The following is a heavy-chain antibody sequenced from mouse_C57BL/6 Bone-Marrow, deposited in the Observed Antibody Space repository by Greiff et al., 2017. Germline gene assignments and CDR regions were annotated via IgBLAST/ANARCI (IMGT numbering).Heavy chain of an antibody. CDR3: AKNKKLRGYYAMDY. Sequence: QVQLKESGPGLVQPSQSLSITCTVSGFSLTSYGVHWVRQSPGKGLEWLGVIWRGGSTDYNAAFMSRLSITKDNSKSQVFFKMNSLQADDTAIYYCAKNKKLRGYYAMDYWGQGTSVTVSS. D-gene: IGHD1-1*01. J-gene: IGHJ4*01. V-gene: IGHV2-5*01. CDR2: IWRGGST. CDR1: GFSLTSYG.